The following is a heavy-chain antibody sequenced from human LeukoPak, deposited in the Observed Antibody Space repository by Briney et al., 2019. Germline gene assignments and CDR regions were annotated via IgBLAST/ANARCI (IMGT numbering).Heavy chain of an antibody. CDR3: ARGPGITIFGVVILDPQFDY. CDR1: GGSISSYY. Sequence: KSSETLSLTCTVSGGSISSYYWSWIRQPPGKGLEWIGYIYYSGSTNYNPSLKSRVTISVDTSKNQFSLKLSSVTAADTAVYYCARGPGITIFGVVILDPQFDYWGQGTLVTVSS. V-gene: IGHV4-59*01. CDR2: IYYSGST. J-gene: IGHJ4*02. D-gene: IGHD3-3*01.